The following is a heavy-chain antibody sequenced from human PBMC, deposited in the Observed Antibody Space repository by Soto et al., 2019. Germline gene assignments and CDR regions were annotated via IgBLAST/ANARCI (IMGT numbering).Heavy chain of an antibody. D-gene: IGHD4-17*01. V-gene: IGHV4-4*02. CDR1: GDSISSDNW. Sequence: SETLSLTCAVSGDSISSDNWWSWVRQPPEKGLEWIGEIYRGTSPTYNPSLESRVTISVDKSKNQFSLKLNSVTAADTAVYYCVKNGAYALDYWGQGALVTVSS. CDR2: IYRGTSP. CDR3: VKNGAYALDY. J-gene: IGHJ4*02.